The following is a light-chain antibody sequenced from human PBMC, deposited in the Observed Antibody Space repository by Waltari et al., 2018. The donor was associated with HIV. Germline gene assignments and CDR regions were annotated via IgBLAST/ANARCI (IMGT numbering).Light chain of an antibody. CDR1: TTAIGSSDY. CDR3: AAWDDSLPGYV. CDR2: GVK. Sequence: QSALTQPASVSGSPGQSINISCLGSTTAIGSSDYVSWYQKHLDTAPKHIIYGVKKRPSGVSSRFSASKSGTSASLAISGLRSEDEADYYCAAWDDSLPGYVFGSGTKVTVL. J-gene: IGLJ1*01. V-gene: IGLV2-14*03.